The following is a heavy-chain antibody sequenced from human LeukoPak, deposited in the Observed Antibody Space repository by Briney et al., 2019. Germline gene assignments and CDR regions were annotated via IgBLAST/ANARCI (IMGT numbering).Heavy chain of an antibody. V-gene: IGHV1-2*02. J-gene: IGHJ5*02. Sequence: ASVKVSCKASGYTFTGYYLHWVRQAPGQGLKWMGWINPNSGATDYAQNFQGRVTMTRDTSISTAYKELSSLRSDDTALYFCAKEGVGFDPWGQGALVTVSS. CDR2: INPNSGAT. CDR3: AKEGVGFDP. CDR1: GYTFTGYY.